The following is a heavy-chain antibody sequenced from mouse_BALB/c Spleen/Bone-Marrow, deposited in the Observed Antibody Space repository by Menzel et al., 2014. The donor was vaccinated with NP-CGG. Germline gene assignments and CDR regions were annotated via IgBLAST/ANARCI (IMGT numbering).Heavy chain of an antibody. CDR1: GFTFSNYG. D-gene: IGHD2-3*01. CDR3: ARRDGGPIDY. CDR2: ISSGGSYT. V-gene: IGHV5-6*01. J-gene: IGHJ4*01. Sequence: EVQGVASVGDLVKPGGSLTLSCAASGFTFSNYGMSWVRQTPDKRLEWVATISSGGSYTDYPDSVKGRFTISRDNAKNTRDLQMSRLKSEDTAMYYCARRDGGPIDYWGQGTAVTVSS.